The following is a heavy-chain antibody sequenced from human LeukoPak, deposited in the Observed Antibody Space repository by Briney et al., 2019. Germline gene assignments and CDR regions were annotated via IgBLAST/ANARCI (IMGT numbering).Heavy chain of an antibody. V-gene: IGHV4-59*08. J-gene: IGHJ4*02. Sequence: MPSETLSLTCTVSGVSISPYYWSWIRQSPGKGLEWIGYIHYTGSTNYNPSLKSRVTISIDTSKNQFSLKLSSVTAADTAVYYCVRSWDYWGQGTLVTVSS. CDR2: IHYTGST. CDR1: GVSISPYY. CDR3: VRSWDY.